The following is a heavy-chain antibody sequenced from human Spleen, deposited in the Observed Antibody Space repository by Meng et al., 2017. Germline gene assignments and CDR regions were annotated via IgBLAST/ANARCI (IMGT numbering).Heavy chain of an antibody. CDR2: TYYRSKWYN. V-gene: IGHV6-1*01. CDR3: ARVDPTKRYFDP. J-gene: IGHJ5*02. D-gene: IGHD5-12*01. CDR1: GDSVSSNSAT. Sequence: LRLSCAISGDSVSSNSATWNWIRQSPSRGLEWLGRTYYRSKWYNDYAMSVKSRITFSPDTSKNQFSLQLNSVTPEDTAVYFCARVDPTKRYFDPWGQGTLVTVSS.